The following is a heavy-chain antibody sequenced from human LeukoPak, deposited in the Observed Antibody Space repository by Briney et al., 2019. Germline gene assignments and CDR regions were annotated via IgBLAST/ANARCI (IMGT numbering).Heavy chain of an antibody. V-gene: IGHV3-33*01. CDR2: IWYDGSKK. D-gene: IGHD5-12*01. Sequence: GRSLRLSCAASGFTFSSYGMHWVRQAPGKGLEWVAVIWYDGSKKYYADSVKGRFTISRDNSKNTLSLQMNSLRGEDTAMYYCARHFGTIVALDYWGQGMLVTVSS. J-gene: IGHJ4*02. CDR3: ARHFGTIVALDY. CDR1: GFTFSSYG.